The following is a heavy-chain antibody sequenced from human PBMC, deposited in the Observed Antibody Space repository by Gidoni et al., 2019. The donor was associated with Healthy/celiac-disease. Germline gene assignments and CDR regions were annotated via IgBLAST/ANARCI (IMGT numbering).Heavy chain of an antibody. D-gene: IGHD3-10*01. Sequence: EVQLLESGGGLVQPGGSLRLSCAASGFTFSRYGMSWVRQAPGKGLEWVSAISGSGGSTYYADSVKGRFTIARDNSKNTLYLQMNSLRAEDTAVYYCAKLNIRYYYGSGSLTFDYWGQGTLVTVSS. V-gene: IGHV3-23*01. CDR1: GFTFSRYG. CDR2: ISGSGGST. J-gene: IGHJ4*02. CDR3: AKLNIRYYYGSGSLTFDY.